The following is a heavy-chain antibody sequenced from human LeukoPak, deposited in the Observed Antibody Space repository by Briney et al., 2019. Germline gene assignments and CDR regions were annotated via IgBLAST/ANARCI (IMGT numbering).Heavy chain of an antibody. CDR2: INPNSGGT. J-gene: IGHJ4*02. V-gene: IGHV1-2*02. D-gene: IGHD5-12*01. CDR1: GYTFTGYY. CDR3: ARAYSGYEAFDY. Sequence: ASVTVSFKASGYTFTGYYIHWVRQAPGQGLEWMGWINPNSGGTSYAQKFQGRVTMTRDTSITYMELSRLRSDDTAVYYCARAYSGYEAFDYWGQGTLVTVSS.